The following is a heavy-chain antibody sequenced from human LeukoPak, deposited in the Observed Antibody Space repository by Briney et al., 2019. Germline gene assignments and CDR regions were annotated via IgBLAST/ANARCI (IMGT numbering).Heavy chain of an antibody. CDR2: IYSSGSA. CDR1: GGSISDHY. Sequence: SETLFLTCTVSGGSISDHYGSWIRQPSGKGLEWIGRIYSSGSANYSPSLKSRVSMSVDTSNNYFSLNLTSVTAADTALYFCARDVRYASGWSTPESWGQGILVTVSS. D-gene: IGHD6-19*01. CDR3: ARDVRYASGWSTPES. V-gene: IGHV4-4*07. J-gene: IGHJ5*02.